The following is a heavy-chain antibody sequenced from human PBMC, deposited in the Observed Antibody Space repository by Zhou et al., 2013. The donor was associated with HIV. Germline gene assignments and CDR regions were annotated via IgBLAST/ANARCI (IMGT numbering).Heavy chain of an antibody. Sequence: QVQLVQSGAEVKKPGSSVKVSCKASGGTFSSYAISWVRQAPGQGLEWMGRIIPILGIANYAQKFQGRVTITADKSTSTAYMELSSLRSEDTAVYYCARGATTVTTVGFRGYYYYMDVWGKGTTVTVSS. CDR2: IIPILGIA. CDR3: ARGATTVTTVGFRGYYYYMDV. CDR1: GGTFSSYA. J-gene: IGHJ6*03. V-gene: IGHV1-69*04. D-gene: IGHD4-17*01.